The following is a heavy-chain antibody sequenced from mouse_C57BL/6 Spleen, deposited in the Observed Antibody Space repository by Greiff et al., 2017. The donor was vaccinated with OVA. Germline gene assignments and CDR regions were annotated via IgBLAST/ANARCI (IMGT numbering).Heavy chain of an antibody. D-gene: IGHD2-4*01. CDR2: IDPSDSYT. CDR1: GYTFTSYW. V-gene: IGHV1-50*01. CDR3: ARRYDYDVNY. Sequence: QVQLKQPGAELVKPGASVKLSCKASGYTFTSYWMQWVKQRPGQGLEWIGEIDPSDSYTNYNQKFKGKATLTVDTSSSTAYMQLSSLTSEDSAVYYCARRYDYDVNYWGQGTTLTVSS. J-gene: IGHJ2*01.